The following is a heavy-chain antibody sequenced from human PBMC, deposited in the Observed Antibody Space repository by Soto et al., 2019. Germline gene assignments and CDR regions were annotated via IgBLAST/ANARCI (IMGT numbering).Heavy chain of an antibody. CDR3: ARDQGEYDIMTERYFYYMDV. V-gene: IGHV3-21*04. CDR1: GFTLSTYR. Sequence: EVQLVESGGGLVKPGGSLRLSCAASGFTLSTYRMSWVRQAPGKTLEWVSSISSSSGYIYYAESVKGRFTISRDNAKNSLDLQMNSLRAEDTAVYYCARDQGEYDIMTERYFYYMDVWGKGTTVTISS. CDR2: ISSSSGYI. D-gene: IGHD3-9*01. J-gene: IGHJ6*03.